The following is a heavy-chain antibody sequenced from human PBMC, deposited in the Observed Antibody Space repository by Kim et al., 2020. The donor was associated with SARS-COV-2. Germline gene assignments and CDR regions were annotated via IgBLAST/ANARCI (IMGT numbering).Heavy chain of an antibody. CDR3: AKPGPIVVVPAAKEYYFDY. D-gene: IGHD2-2*01. CDR1: GFTFSSYA. J-gene: IGHJ4*02. CDR2: ISGSGGST. V-gene: IGHV3-23*01. Sequence: GGSLRLSCAASGFTFSSYAMSWVRQAPGKGLEWVSAISGSGGSTYYADSVKGRFTISRDNSKNTLYLQMNSLRAEDTAVYYCAKPGPIVVVPAAKEYYFDYWGQGTLVTVSS.